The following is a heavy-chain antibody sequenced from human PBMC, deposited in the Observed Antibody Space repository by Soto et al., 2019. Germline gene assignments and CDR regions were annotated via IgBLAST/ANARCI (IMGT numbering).Heavy chain of an antibody. CDR3: ARHSRDGYDPFDS. CDR1: GFTFRTYY. CDR2: VSDSGSFT. J-gene: IGHJ4*02. D-gene: IGHD5-12*01. Sequence: QVQLVESGGGLVRPGGSLRLSCAASGFTFRTYYLSWIRQAPGKGLEWLSYVSDSGSFTTYADSVKGRFTISRDNAWNSLYLQMNSLRADDTALYYGARHSRDGYDPFDSWGQGALVTVSS. V-gene: IGHV3-11*06.